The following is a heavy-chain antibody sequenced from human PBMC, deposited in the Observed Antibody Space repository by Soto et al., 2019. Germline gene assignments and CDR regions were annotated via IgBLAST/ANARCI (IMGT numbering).Heavy chain of an antibody. CDR3: ARDFAHTVTGFY. CDR2: IIPILGIA. Sequence: GASVKVSCKASGGTFSSYTISWVRQAPGQGLEWMGRIIPILGIANYAQKFQGRVTITADKSTSTAYMELSSLRSEDTAVYYCARDFAHTVTGFYWGQGTLVTVSS. D-gene: IGHD4-4*01. J-gene: IGHJ4*02. V-gene: IGHV1-69*04. CDR1: GGTFSSYT.